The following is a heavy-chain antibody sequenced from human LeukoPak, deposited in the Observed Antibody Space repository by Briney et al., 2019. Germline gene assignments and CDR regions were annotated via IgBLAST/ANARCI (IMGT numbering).Heavy chain of an antibody. CDR3: ASILPMTLMTAFEI. V-gene: IGHV3-66*01. J-gene: IGHJ3*02. CDR2: IYSGGST. CDR1: GFTVSSNY. Sequence: GGSLRLSCAASGFTVSSNYMSWVRQAPGKGLEWVSVIYSGGSTYYADSVKGRFTISRDNSKNTLYLQMNSLRAEDTAVYYCASILPMTLMTAFEIWGQGTMVTVSP.